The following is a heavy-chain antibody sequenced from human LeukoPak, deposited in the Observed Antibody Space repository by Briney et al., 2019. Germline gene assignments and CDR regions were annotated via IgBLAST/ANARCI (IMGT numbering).Heavy chain of an antibody. CDR1: GFTFSSYG. D-gene: IGHD1-26*01. J-gene: IGHJ4*02. Sequence: GRSLRLSCAASGFTFSSYGMHWVRQAPGKGLEWVAVIWYDGSNKYYADSVKGRFTISSDTTKNTLYLQMNSLRAEGPAVYYCARGGDPIVGATQPFDYWGQGTLVTVSS. CDR3: ARGGDPIVGATQPFDY. CDR2: IWYDGSNK. V-gene: IGHV3-33*01.